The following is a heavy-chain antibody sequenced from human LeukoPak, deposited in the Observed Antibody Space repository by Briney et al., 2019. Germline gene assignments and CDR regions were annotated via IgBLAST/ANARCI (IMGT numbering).Heavy chain of an antibody. Sequence: GASVKVSCKASGGTFSSYAISWVRQAPGQGLEWMGGIIPIFGTANYAQKFQVRVTITADESTSTAYMELSSLRSEDTAVYYCARMLRSGYYYYGMDVWGQGTTVTVSS. D-gene: IGHD2-15*01. CDR1: GGTFSSYA. J-gene: IGHJ6*02. CDR2: IIPIFGTA. CDR3: ARMLRSGYYYYGMDV. V-gene: IGHV1-69*13.